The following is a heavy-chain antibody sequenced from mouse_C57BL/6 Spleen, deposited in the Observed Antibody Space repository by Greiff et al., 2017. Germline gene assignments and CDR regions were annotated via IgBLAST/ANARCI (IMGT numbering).Heavy chain of an antibody. CDR1: GYTFTSYW. J-gene: IGHJ4*01. CDR3: ASYYGSPYYAMDY. D-gene: IGHD1-1*01. Sequence: QVQLQQPGAELVRPGSSVKLSCKASGYTFTSYWMDWVKQRPGQGLEWIGNIYPSDSETHYNQKFKDKATLTVDKSSSTAYMQLSSLTSEDSAVYYCASYYGSPYYAMDYWGQGTSVTVSS. V-gene: IGHV1-61*01. CDR2: IYPSDSET.